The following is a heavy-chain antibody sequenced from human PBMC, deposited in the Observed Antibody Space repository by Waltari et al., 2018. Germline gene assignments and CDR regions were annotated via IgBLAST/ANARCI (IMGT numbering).Heavy chain of an antibody. CDR3: TRDSPSWI. CDR1: GFACRSFW. V-gene: IGHV3-74*01. J-gene: IGHJ3*02. Sequence: EGQLVESGGGLGQPGGSLKLSCAAFGFACRSFWMHWVRQVPGQGLVWVSRINSDGSDTSYADSVRGRFTVSRDNAKNMVYLQMKSLRAEDTAIYYCTRDSPSWIWGQGTMVSVSS. CDR2: INSDGSDT.